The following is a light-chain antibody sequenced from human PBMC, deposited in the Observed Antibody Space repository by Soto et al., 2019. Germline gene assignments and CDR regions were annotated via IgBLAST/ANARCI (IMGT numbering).Light chain of an antibody. CDR3: HQYGSSPLT. J-gene: IGKJ4*01. CDR2: DAS. Sequence: EIVLTQSPATLSLSPGERATLSCRASQSVSSYLAWYQQKPGQSPRLLIYDASSRATGIPDRFSGSGSGTDFTLTISRLGPEDFAVYYCHQYGSSPLTFGGGTKVHI. V-gene: IGKV3-20*01. CDR1: QSVSSY.